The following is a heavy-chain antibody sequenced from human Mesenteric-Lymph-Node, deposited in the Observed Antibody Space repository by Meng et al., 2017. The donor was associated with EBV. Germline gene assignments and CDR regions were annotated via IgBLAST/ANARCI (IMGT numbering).Heavy chain of an antibody. D-gene: IGHD3-16*02. CDR3: ARGPLAFGGVFVQF. CDR1: DDTFSSYS. CDR2: INYGGST. V-gene: IGHV4-34*02. J-gene: IGHJ4*02. Sequence: QVQLQQWGAGLLKPSETLPLTCAVYDDTFSSYSWTWIRQPPGKGLEWIGEINYGGSTNYSPSLKSRVTISLDTSNNQFSLKLTSVTAADTAVYYCARGPLAFGGVFVQFWGQGTLVTVSS.